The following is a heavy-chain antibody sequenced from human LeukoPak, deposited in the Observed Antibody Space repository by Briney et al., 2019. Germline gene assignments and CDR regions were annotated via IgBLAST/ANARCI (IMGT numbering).Heavy chain of an antibody. CDR3: ARDKGNYNYYYSYYVDV. D-gene: IGHD3-10*01. V-gene: IGHV3-30*02. Sequence: GGSLRLSCAASGFIFRDHGMHWVRQAPGKGLEWVAFIRFDGSNKYYGDSVKGRFTIFRDNSMNTLYLQMNSLRAEGTAVYYCARDKGNYNYYYSYYVDVWGKGTTVIVSS. CDR1: GFIFRDHG. CDR2: IRFDGSNK. J-gene: IGHJ6*03.